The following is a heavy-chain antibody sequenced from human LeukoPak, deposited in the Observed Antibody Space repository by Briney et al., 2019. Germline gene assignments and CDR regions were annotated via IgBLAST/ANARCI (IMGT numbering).Heavy chain of an antibody. J-gene: IGHJ4*02. CDR2: IKHDGREK. CDR1: GLTFRNSW. D-gene: IGHD3-16*01. CDR3: ASQITISYFFDN. Sequence: GGSLRLSCAASGLTFRNSWMSWVRQTPGRGLEWVATIKHDGREKYYDDSVKGRFTISRDSAKSSLYLQMDNLRAEDTAVYYCASQITISYFFDNWGQGTLVTVSS. V-gene: IGHV3-7*01.